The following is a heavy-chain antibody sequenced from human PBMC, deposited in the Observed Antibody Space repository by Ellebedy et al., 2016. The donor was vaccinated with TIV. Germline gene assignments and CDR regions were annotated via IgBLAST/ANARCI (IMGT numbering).Heavy chain of an antibody. CDR3: ARNMGWLQFDY. V-gene: IGHV3-7*01. J-gene: IGHJ4*02. CDR1: GFTFTTYW. CDR2: IKGDGSAK. Sequence: GESLKISCAASGFTFTTYWMTWVRQAPGKGLEWVADIKGDGSAKYYVDSVKGRFTISRDNAKNSLYLQMNSLRAEDTAVYYCARNMGWLQFDYWGQGTLVTVSS. D-gene: IGHD5-24*01.